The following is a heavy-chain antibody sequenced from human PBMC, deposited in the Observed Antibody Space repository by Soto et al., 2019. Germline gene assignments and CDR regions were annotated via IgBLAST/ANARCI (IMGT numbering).Heavy chain of an antibody. Sequence: QMQLEESGGGVVQPGRSLRLSCVASGFTFSHYGMHWVRQAPGKGLEWVAVIWHHGGNKYYADSVKGRFTISRDNARNTLYLQMDSLRGEDTGVYYCVSDETQLERRPSYGKDVWARGTTVIVSS. J-gene: IGHJ6*02. CDR1: GFTFSHYG. CDR3: VSDETQLERRPSYGKDV. D-gene: IGHD1-1*01. CDR2: IWHHGGNK. V-gene: IGHV3-33*01.